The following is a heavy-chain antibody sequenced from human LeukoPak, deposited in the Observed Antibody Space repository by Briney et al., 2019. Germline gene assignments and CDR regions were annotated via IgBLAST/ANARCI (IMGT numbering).Heavy chain of an antibody. CDR3: ARDRVMATIGGGNVFDI. CDR2: IYYSGST. D-gene: IGHD5-24*01. CDR1: GGSISSSSYY. Sequence: SETLSLTCTVSGGSISSSSYYWGWIRQPPGKGLEGFGSIYYSGSTYYNPPLKSRVTISVDTSKNQFSLKLSSVTAADTAVYYCARDRVMATIGGGNVFDIWGQGTMVTVSS. V-gene: IGHV4-39*07. J-gene: IGHJ3*02.